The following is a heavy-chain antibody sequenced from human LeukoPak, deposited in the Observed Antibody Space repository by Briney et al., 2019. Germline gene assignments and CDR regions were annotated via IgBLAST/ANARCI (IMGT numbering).Heavy chain of an antibody. CDR2: ISAYNGNT. J-gene: IGHJ4*02. Sequence: ASVKVSCKASGYTFTSYGISWVRQAPGQGLEWMGWISAYNGNTNYAQKLQGRVTMTTGTSTSTAYMELRSLRSDDTAVYYCARDVPGASPDYGDYPYYLDYWGQGTLVTVSS. V-gene: IGHV1-18*01. CDR1: GYTFTSYG. D-gene: IGHD4-17*01. CDR3: ARDVPGASPDYGDYPYYLDY.